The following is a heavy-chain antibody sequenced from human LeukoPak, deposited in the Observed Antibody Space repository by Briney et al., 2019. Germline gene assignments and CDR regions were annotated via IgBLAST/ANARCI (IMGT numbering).Heavy chain of an antibody. V-gene: IGHV4-38-2*02. CDR1: GYSISSGYY. J-gene: IGHJ3*02. CDR3: ARDVYDYGDYVGAFDI. Sequence: SETLSLTCTVSGYSISSGYYWGWIRQPPGKGLEWVGSIYHSGSTYYNPSLKSRVTISVDTSKNQFSLKLSSVTAVDTAVYYCARDVYDYGDYVGAFDIWGQGTMVTVSS. CDR2: IYHSGST. D-gene: IGHD4-17*01.